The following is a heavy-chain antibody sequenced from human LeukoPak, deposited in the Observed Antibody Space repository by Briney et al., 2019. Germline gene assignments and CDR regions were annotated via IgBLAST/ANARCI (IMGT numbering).Heavy chain of an antibody. D-gene: IGHD3-3*01. CDR3: ARQGYSDFWSGYPYYYYYYMDV. CDR2: IYTSGST. Sequence: SETLSLTCTVSGGSISSYYWSWIRQPPGEGLEWIGYIYTSGSTNYNPSLKSQVTISVDTSKNQFSLKLSSVTAADTAVYYCARQGYSDFWSGYPYYYYYYMDVWGKGTTVTVSS. V-gene: IGHV4-4*09. J-gene: IGHJ6*03. CDR1: GGSISSYY.